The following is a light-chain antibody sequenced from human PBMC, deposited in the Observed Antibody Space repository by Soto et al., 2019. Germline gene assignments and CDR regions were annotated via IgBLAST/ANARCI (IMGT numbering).Light chain of an antibody. Sequence: EVVLTQSPVTLSLSPGERATLSCRASQSFRGLLAWYQQKPGQAPRLLIYDAYNRVTGIPPRFSGSGSGTDFTLTISSLEPEDSAVYYYHHCNMWPITFGQGTRLEI. V-gene: IGKV3-11*01. CDR3: HHCNMWPIT. CDR2: DAY. J-gene: IGKJ5*01. CDR1: QSFRGL.